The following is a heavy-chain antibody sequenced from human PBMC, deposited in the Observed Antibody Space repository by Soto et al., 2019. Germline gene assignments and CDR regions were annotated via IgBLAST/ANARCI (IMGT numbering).Heavy chain of an antibody. CDR2: ISDDADKK. V-gene: IGHV3-30*18. Sequence: PAGSLRLSCAASGFTFSGSAMHWVRQASGKGLEWVAVISDDADKKYYADSVQGRFTISRDNYGDTVVLEMNSLRAEDTAVYYCAKDLSTRDGSDYFEHWGQGTLVTVSS. J-gene: IGHJ1*01. CDR3: AKDLSTRDGSDYFEH. CDR1: GFTFSGSA. D-gene: IGHD2-15*01.